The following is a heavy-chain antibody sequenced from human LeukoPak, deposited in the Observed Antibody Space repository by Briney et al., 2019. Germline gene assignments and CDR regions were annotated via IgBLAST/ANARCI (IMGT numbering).Heavy chain of an antibody. D-gene: IGHD4-17*01. CDR1: GFTFSSYS. CDR2: ISSSSSTI. CDR3: ARGHGDYGFDY. Sequence: GGSLRLSCAASGFTFSSYSMNWVRQSPGKGVEWVSYISSSSSTIYYADSVKGRFTISRDNAKNSLYLQMNSLRAEDTAVYYCARGHGDYGFDYWGQGTLVTVSS. J-gene: IGHJ4*02. V-gene: IGHV3-48*01.